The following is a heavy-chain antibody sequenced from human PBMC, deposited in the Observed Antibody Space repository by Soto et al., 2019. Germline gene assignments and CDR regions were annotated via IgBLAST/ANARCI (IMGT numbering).Heavy chain of an antibody. CDR3: ARGQRPFNTYYYDSSGPLGY. D-gene: IGHD3-22*01. Sequence: GGSLRLSCAASGFTFSSYGMHWVRQAPGKGLEWVAVIWYDGSNIYYADSVKGRFTISRDNSKNTLYLQMNSLRAEDTAVYYCARGQRPFNTYYYDSSGPLGYWGQGTLVTVSS. V-gene: IGHV3-33*01. CDR1: GFTFSSYG. J-gene: IGHJ4*02. CDR2: IWYDGSNI.